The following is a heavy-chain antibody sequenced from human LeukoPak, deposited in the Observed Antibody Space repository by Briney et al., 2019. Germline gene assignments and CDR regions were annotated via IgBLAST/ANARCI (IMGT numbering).Heavy chain of an antibody. D-gene: IGHD2-15*01. J-gene: IGHJ5*02. CDR1: GGSISRDY. V-gene: IGHV4-59*01. Sequence: SETLSLTCTVSGGSISRDYWSWIRQPPGKGLEWIGYIYYSGSTYYNPSLKSRVTISVDTSKNQFSLKLSSVTAADAAVYYCASAQGCGDGTCYSVNWFDPWGQGTLVTVSS. CDR2: IYYSGST. CDR3: ASAQGCGDGTCYSVNWFDP.